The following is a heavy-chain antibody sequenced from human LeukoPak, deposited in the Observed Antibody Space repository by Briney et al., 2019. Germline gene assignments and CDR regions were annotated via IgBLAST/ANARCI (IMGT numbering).Heavy chain of an antibody. V-gene: IGHV1-18*04. CDR3: AGGYSYGYFDY. Sequence: ASVKVSCKASGYTFTSYGINWVRQAPGQGLEWMGWISVYNGNTNYAQNVQDRVTMTRDTSTSTVYMELSSLRSEDTAVYYCAGGYSYGYFDYWGQGTLVTVSS. CDR2: ISVYNGNT. D-gene: IGHD5-18*01. CDR1: GYTFTSYG. J-gene: IGHJ4*02.